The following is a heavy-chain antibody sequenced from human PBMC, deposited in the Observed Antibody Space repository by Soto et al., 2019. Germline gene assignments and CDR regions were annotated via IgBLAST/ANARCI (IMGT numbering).Heavy chain of an antibody. CDR3: AKDFLQSMITSRGAFDI. CDR2: ISGSGGST. J-gene: IGHJ3*02. Sequence: PGGSLRLSCAASGFTFSSYAMSWVRQAPGKGLEWVSAISGSGGSTYYADSVKGRFTISRDNSKNTLYLQMNSLRAEDTAVYYCAKDFLQSMITSRGAFDIWGQGTMVTVSS. CDR1: GFTFSSYA. D-gene: IGHD3-16*01. V-gene: IGHV3-23*01.